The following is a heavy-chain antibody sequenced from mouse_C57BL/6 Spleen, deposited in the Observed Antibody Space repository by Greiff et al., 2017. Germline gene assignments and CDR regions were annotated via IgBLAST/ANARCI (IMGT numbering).Heavy chain of an antibody. CDR2: FYPNNGGN. D-gene: IGHD2-3*01. J-gene: IGHJ2*01. V-gene: IGHV1-34*01. CDR1: GYTFPDYY. Sequence: EVQLQQSGPELVKPGASVKMSCKASGYTFPDYYLQWVKQSHGKSLEWIGYFYPNNGGNGYNQKFKGKTTLTVDKSSSPAYMERRSLTSEDSAVYYCARGYDGYLDYWGQGTTLTVSS. CDR3: ARGYDGYLDY.